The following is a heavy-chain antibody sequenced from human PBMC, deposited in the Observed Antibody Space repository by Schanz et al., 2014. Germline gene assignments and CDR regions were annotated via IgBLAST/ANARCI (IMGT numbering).Heavy chain of an antibody. V-gene: IGHV1-18*01. CDR1: GYTFTRSG. CDR2: IGGSDGNT. J-gene: IGHJ4*02. Sequence: QVQLVQSGAEVKKPGSSVTVSCKASGYTFTRSGISWVRQAPGQGLEWMGWIGGSDGNTNFAQKFQGRVTMTTDTSTSTVYMELRSLTSDDSAVYYCARDRDQWDGNYLDYWGQGTLVTVSS. D-gene: IGHD1-26*01. CDR3: ARDRDQWDGNYLDY.